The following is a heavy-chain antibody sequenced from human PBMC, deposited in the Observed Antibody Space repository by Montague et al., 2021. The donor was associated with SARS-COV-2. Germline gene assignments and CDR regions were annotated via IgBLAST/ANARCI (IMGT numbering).Heavy chain of an antibody. Sequence: TLSLTCTVSGGSIGYGSYFWTWIRQPAGKGLEWIGRMHTSGSTNYNPSLKSRVAISIDTSKDQFSLELSSVTAADTAVYYCASSHCGGDCYSGQGTLVTVSS. CDR3: ASSHCGGDCY. CDR2: MHTSGST. J-gene: IGHJ4*02. D-gene: IGHD2-21*02. V-gene: IGHV4-61*02. CDR1: GGSIGYGSYF.